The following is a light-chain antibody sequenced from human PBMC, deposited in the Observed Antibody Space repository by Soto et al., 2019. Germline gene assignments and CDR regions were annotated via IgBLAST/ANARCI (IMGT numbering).Light chain of an antibody. Sequence: EIVLTQSPVTLSLSPGERATLSCRASQSVSSYLAWYQQKPGQAPRLLIYETSSRATGIPDRFSGSGSGTDFTLTISSLQSEDFAVYYCQQYNNWPWTFGQGTKV. CDR3: QQYNNWPWT. J-gene: IGKJ1*01. V-gene: IGKV3-11*01. CDR2: ETS. CDR1: QSVSSY.